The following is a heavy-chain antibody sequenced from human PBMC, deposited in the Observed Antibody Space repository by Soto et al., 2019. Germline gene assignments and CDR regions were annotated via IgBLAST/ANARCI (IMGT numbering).Heavy chain of an antibody. Sequence: EVQLVESGGGLVQPGGSLRISCAVSGCTFSSYWMSWVRQAPGKGLEWVATIKQGGSEKYYVDSVKGRFTISGDNAENSLYLQMNSLSAQDTAVYFCVRDVGYDYVNWGQGTLVTVSS. CDR1: GCTFSSYW. D-gene: IGHD3-16*01. J-gene: IGHJ4*02. CDR2: IKQGGSEK. CDR3: VRDVGYDYVN. V-gene: IGHV3-7*01.